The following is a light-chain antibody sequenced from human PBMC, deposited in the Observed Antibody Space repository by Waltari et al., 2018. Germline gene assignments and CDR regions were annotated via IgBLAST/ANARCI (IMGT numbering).Light chain of an antibody. J-gene: IGLJ2*01. CDR3: QSFDSSHVF. V-gene: IGLV6-57*03. CDR2: EDN. Sequence: FMLTQPHSVSESPGKTVTISCTRSSGNIATNYVQWYQQRPGSAPTKVIYEDNQRPSGVPDRFSGSIDSSSNSASLIISGLKAEDEADYYCQSFDSSHVFFGGGTKLTVL. CDR1: SGNIATNY.